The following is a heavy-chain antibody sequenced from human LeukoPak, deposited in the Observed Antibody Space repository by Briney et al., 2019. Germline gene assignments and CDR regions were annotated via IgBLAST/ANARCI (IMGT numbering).Heavy chain of an antibody. Sequence: PSETLSLTCTVSGGSISSSSYYWGWIRQPPGKGLEWIGSIHYSGNTHYNPSLKSRVTISVDTSKNQFSLKLSSVTAADTAVYYCARQPLYSTGWYFDYWGQGTLVTVSS. V-gene: IGHV4-39*01. CDR1: GGSISSSSYY. CDR3: ARQPLYSTGWYFDY. CDR2: IHYSGNT. J-gene: IGHJ4*02. D-gene: IGHD6-13*01.